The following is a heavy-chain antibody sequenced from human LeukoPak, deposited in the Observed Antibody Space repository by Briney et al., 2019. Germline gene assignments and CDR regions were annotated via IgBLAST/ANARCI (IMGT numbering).Heavy chain of an antibody. Sequence: PSETLSLTCTVSGGSISSYYWSWIRQPPGKGLEWIGYIYYSGSTNYNPSLKSRVTISVDTSKNQFSLKLSSVTAADTAVYYCARAEGEYGDYNYYYYGMDVWGRGNTVTVSS. J-gene: IGHJ6*02. V-gene: IGHV4-59*01. CDR1: GGSISSYY. D-gene: IGHD4-17*01. CDR2: IYYSGST. CDR3: ARAEGEYGDYNYYYYGMDV.